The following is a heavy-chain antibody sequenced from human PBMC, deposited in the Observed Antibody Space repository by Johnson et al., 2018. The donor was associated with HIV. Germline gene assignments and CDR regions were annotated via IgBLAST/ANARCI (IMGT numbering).Heavy chain of an antibody. CDR1: GFTFSSYA. D-gene: IGHD1-26*01. J-gene: IGHJ3*02. CDR3: AKDRVGATSPQAQNAFDI. V-gene: IGHV3-30*04. Sequence: QVQLVESGGGVVQPGRSLRLSCAASGFTFSSYAMHWVRQAPGKGLEWVAVISYDGSNKYYADSVKGRFTLSRDYSKNTLYLQMNSLRAEDTAVYYCAKDRVGATSPQAQNAFDIWGQGTMVTVSS. CDR2: ISYDGSNK.